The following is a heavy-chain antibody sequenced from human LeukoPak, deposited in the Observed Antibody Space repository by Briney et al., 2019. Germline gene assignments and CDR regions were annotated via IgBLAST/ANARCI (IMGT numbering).Heavy chain of an antibody. D-gene: IGHD2-15*01. CDR1: GFLGYDGY. J-gene: IGHJ4*02. V-gene: IGHV3-66*01. Sequence: GGSLRLSCAVSGFLGYDGYMNWVRQAPGRGLEWLSVIYRGGVTYYADSVKGRFFISRDDSKNTWHLQLNSLKTEDTAVYYCAEASSDGVLIDATSFDLWGQGTLVSVSS. CDR2: IYRGGVT. CDR3: AEASSDGVLIDATSFDL.